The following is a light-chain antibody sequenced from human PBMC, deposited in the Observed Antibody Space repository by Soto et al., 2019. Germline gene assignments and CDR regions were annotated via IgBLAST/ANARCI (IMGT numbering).Light chain of an antibody. CDR3: FSYTSGRTLVV. J-gene: IGLJ3*02. V-gene: IGLV2-14*01. Sequence: QSALTQPASVSGSPGQAITISCTGTSSDIGTYNFVSWYQHHPGKAPKLMIFEVSYRPSGVSNRFSGSKSGNTASLTISGLQAEDEADYYCFSYTSGRTLVVFCGGTKLTVL. CDR2: EVS. CDR1: SSDIGTYNF.